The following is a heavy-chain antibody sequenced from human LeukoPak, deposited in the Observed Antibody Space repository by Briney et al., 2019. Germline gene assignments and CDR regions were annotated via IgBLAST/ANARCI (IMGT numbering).Heavy chain of an antibody. CDR1: GFTFSSYS. J-gene: IGHJ6*02. CDR3: ARDSLGGTGNYLYYYNGMDV. CDR2: MTGSSSYI. Sequence: GGSLRLSCTVSGFTFSSYSINWVRQAPGKGLELVSYMTGSSSYIFYADLVKGRFPVSRDNAKNSLYLQMNSLRAEDTAVYFCARDSLGGTGNYLYYYNGMDVWGQGTTVTVSS. V-gene: IGHV3-21*01. D-gene: IGHD3-10*01.